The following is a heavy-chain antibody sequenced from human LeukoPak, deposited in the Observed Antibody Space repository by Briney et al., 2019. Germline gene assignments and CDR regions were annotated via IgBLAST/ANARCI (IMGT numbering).Heavy chain of an antibody. CDR3: ARVRCSSTSCYTRYYYGMDV. D-gene: IGHD2-2*02. J-gene: IGHJ6*02. Sequence: GGSLRLSCAASGFTFSGYSMNWVRQAPGKGLEWVSSISSSSSYIYYADSVKGRFTISRDNAKNSLYLQMNSLRAEDTAVYYCARVRCSSTSCYTRYYYGMDVWGQGTTVTVSS. V-gene: IGHV3-21*01. CDR1: GFTFSGYS. CDR2: ISSSSSYI.